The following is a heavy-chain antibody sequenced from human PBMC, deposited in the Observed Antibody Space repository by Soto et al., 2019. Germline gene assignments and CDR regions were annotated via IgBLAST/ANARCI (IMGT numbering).Heavy chain of an antibody. CDR1: GGSISSSSNH. CDR3: ARRYCSSTSCDYNWFDP. D-gene: IGHD2-2*01. CDR2: IYYSENT. V-gene: IGHV4-39*01. J-gene: IGHJ5*02. Sequence: SETLSLTCTVSGGSISSSSNHWGWIRQPPGKGLEWIGNIYYSENTYYNPSLKSRVTISVDTSKNQFSLRLSSVTAADTAVYYCARRYCSSTSCDYNWFDPWGQGTLVTVSS.